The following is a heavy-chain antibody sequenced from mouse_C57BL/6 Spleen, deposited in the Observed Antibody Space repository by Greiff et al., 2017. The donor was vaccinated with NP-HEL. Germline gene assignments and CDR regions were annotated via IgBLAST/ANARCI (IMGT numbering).Heavy chain of an antibody. CDR1: GFTFSDYY. V-gene: IGHV5-12*01. CDR3: ARRGYYGSSYYAMDY. Sequence: EVKVVESGGGLVQPGGSLKLSCAASGFTFSDYYMYWVRQTPEKRLEWVAYISNGGGSTYYPDTVKGRFTISRDNAKNTLYLQMSRLKSEDTAMYYCARRGYYGSSYYAMDYWGQGTSVTVSS. J-gene: IGHJ4*01. D-gene: IGHD1-1*01. CDR2: ISNGGGST.